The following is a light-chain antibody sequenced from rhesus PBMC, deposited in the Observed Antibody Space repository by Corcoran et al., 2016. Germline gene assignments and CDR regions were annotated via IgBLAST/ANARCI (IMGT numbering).Light chain of an antibody. Sequence: SYDLTQPPSVSVSPGQTARITCGGDNIGSKNVHWYQPKQPLAPVLVIYYDSERPSGVPERFSGSKSGNTATRTFRGVEAGAGADFYCQVWDSSSDQVLGSGGKLAVL. CDR1: NIGSKN. CDR3: QVWDSSSDQV. CDR2: YDS. J-gene: IGLJ6*01. V-gene: IGLV3-36*02.